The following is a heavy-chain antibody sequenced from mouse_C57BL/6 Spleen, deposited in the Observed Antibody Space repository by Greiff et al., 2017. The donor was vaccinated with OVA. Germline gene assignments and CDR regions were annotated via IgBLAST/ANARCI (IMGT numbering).Heavy chain of an antibody. CDR2: ISYDGSN. CDR1: GYSITSGYY. V-gene: IGHV3-6*01. J-gene: IGHJ1*03. Sequence: EVKLMESGPGLVKPSQSLSLTCSVTGYSITSGYYWNWIRQFPGNKLEWMGYISYDGSNNYNPSLKNRISFTLDTSKNQFCLKLNSVTTEDTATYYCERGGGYFDVGGTGTTVTVSS. CDR3: ERGGGYFDV.